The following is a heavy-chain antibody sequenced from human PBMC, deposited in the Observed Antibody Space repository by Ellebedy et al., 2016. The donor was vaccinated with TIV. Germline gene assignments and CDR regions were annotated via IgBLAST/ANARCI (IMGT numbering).Heavy chain of an antibody. CDR1: GFTFSSYA. CDR3: ASWQWELLDY. D-gene: IGHD1-26*01. Sequence: GESLKISXAASGFTFSSYAMHWVRQAPGKGLEWVAVISYDGSNKYYADSVKGRFTISRDNSKNTLYLQMNSLRAEDTAVYYCASWQWELLDYWGQGTLVTVSS. J-gene: IGHJ4*02. V-gene: IGHV3-30-3*01. CDR2: ISYDGSNK.